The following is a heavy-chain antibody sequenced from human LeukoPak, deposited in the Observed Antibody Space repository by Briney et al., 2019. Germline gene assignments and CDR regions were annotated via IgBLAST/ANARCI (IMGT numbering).Heavy chain of an antibody. Sequence: SETLSLTCTVSDDFIRSNNYYWGWVRQPPGKGLEWIGSIYYNGRTYHNPSLKSRVTISVDTSRNQFSLELSSVSAEDTAMYYCAREGTSGTNLNWLDPWGQGTLVTVSS. CDR3: AREGTSGTNLNWLDP. CDR2: IYYNGRT. V-gene: IGHV4-39*02. D-gene: IGHD1-1*01. J-gene: IGHJ5*02. CDR1: DDFIRSNNYY.